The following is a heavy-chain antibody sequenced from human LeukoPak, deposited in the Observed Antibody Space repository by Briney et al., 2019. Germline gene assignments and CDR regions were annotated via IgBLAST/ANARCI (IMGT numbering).Heavy chain of an antibody. CDR1: KFIFSHYG. CDR2: ILNDGSNQ. Sequence: GRSLRLSCAASKFIFSHYGMHWVRQAPGKGLEWVAVILNDGSNQYYADSVKGRFTVSRDNSQNMLYLQMNSLRPEDTAVYYCVKDAERGFDYSNSLEKWGQGTLVTVSS. CDR3: VKDAERGFDYSNSLEK. V-gene: IGHV3-33*06. J-gene: IGHJ4*02. D-gene: IGHD4-11*01.